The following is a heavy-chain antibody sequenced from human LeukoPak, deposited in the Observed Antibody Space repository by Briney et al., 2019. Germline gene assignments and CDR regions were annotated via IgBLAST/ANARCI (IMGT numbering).Heavy chain of an antibody. CDR3: AKDQSPIAVAGTLNY. Sequence: AGRSLRLSCAASGFTFSSHGMHWVRQAPGKGLEWVAVISYDGSNKYYADSVKGRFTISRDNSKNTLYLQMNSLRAEDTAVYYCAKDQSPIAVAGTLNYWGQGTLVTVSS. V-gene: IGHV3-30*18. CDR2: ISYDGSNK. CDR1: GFTFSSHG. D-gene: IGHD6-19*01. J-gene: IGHJ4*02.